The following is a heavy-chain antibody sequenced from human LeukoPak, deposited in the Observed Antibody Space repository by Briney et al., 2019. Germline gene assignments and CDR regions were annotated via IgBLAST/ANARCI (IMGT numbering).Heavy chain of an antibody. J-gene: IGHJ4*01. CDR3: ARGDYVVF. V-gene: IGHV3-30*01. CDR1: GFTLSTYV. CDR2: ISYDGDNT. Sequence: PGRSLRLSCAASGFTLSTYVMHWVRQAPGKGLEWVAYISYDGDNTYYADSAKVRFTTSIDNSTNALYLVVNCLRVEDRAVYYCARGDYVVFWGQGTLVTVSS.